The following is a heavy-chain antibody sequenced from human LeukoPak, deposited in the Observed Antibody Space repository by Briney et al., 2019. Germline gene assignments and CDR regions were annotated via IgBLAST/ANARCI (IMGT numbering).Heavy chain of an antibody. J-gene: IGHJ4*02. CDR3: ARGSGYKYDFTGRERTKSRLDY. CDR1: GFTFSSYG. V-gene: IGHV3-30*03. D-gene: IGHD3/OR15-3a*01. Sequence: GGSLRLSCAASGFTFSSYGMHWVRQAPGKGLEWVAVISYDGSNKYYADSVKGRFTISRDNSKNTLYLQMNSLGAEDTAMYYCARGSGYKYDFTGRERTKSRLDYWGQGTLVAVSS. CDR2: ISYDGSNK.